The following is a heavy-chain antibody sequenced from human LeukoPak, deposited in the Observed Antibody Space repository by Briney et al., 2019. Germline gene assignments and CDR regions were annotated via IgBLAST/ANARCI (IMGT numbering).Heavy chain of an antibody. J-gene: IGHJ4*02. CDR2: IYYSGST. V-gene: IGHV4-59*01. D-gene: IGHD1-1*01. Sequence: SETLSLTCTVSDGSISSYYWSWIRQPPGKGLEWIGYIYYSGSTNYNPSLKSRATISVDTSKNQFSLKLSSVTAADTAVYYCARRNDGLFDYWGQGTLVTVSS. CDR3: ARRNDGLFDY. CDR1: DGSISSYY.